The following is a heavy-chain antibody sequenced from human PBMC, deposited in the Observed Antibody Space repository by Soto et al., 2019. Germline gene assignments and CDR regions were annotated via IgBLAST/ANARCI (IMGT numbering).Heavy chain of an antibody. CDR3: ARVNYYGSGSYYNTRIIFDY. Sequence: SETLSLTCTVSGGSTSSYYWSWIRQPPGKGLEWIGYIYYSGSTNYNPSLKSRVTISVDTSKNQFSLKLSSVTAADTAVYYCARVNYYGSGSYYNTRIIFDYWGQGTLVTVSS. V-gene: IGHV4-59*01. J-gene: IGHJ4*02. CDR1: GGSTSSYY. CDR2: IYYSGST. D-gene: IGHD3-10*01.